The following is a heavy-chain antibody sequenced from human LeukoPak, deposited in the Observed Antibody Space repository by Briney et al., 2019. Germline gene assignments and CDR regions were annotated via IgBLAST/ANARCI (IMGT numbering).Heavy chain of an antibody. CDR3: ALLAVASDFDY. D-gene: IGHD6-19*01. J-gene: IGHJ4*02. CDR2: IASSGTTR. V-gene: IGHV3-48*03. Sequence: GGSLRLSCAVSGFPFSVYEMNWVRQAPGKGLAWVSNIASSGTTRYYADSVKGRFSISRDNAENSLYLQMNSLRVEDTGIYYCALLAVASDFDYWGQGALVTVSS. CDR1: GFPFSVYE.